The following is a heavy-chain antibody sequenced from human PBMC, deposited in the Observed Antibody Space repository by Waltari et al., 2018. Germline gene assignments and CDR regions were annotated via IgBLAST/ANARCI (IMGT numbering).Heavy chain of an antibody. V-gene: IGHV4-61*02. D-gene: IGHD5-18*01. Sequence: QVQLQESGPGLVKPSQTLSLTCTVPGGSISSGSYYWSWIRQPAGKGLEWIGRTYTSGSTNYNPSLKSRVTISVDTSKNQFSLKLSSVTAADTAVYYCARGGYSYGYNYWGQGTLVTVSS. CDR2: TYTSGST. CDR3: ARGGYSYGYNY. CDR1: GGSISSGSYY. J-gene: IGHJ4*02.